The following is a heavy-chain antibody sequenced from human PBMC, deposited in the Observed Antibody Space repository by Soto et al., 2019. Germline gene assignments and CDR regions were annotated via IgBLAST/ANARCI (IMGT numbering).Heavy chain of an antibody. Sequence: QVQLQESGPGLVKPSETLSLTCAVSGYSITGSSFWGWIRQPPGKGLEWIGSIHLGGTTYYDPSLKSRVTISLATSKNEFSLKLSSVTAADTAVYYCARPRPNFGAVDSWGQGALVTVST. J-gene: IGHJ4*02. CDR3: ARPRPNFGAVDS. CDR1: GYSITGSSF. CDR2: IHLGGTT. V-gene: IGHV4-38-2*01. D-gene: IGHD3-16*01.